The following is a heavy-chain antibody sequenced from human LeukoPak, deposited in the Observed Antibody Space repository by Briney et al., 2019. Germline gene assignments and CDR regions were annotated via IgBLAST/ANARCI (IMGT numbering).Heavy chain of an antibody. V-gene: IGHV5-51*01. J-gene: IGHJ4*02. Sequence: GESLKISCKGSGYSFTSYWIGWVRQMPGKGLEWMGIIYPGDPDTRYSPSFQGQVTISADKSISTAYLQWSSLKASDTAMYYCAISLTDFWSGYYSWGQGTLVTVSS. CDR1: GYSFTSYW. D-gene: IGHD3-3*01. CDR2: IYPGDPDT. CDR3: AISLTDFWSGYYS.